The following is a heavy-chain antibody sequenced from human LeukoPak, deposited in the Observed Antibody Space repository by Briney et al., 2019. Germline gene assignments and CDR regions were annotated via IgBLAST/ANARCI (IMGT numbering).Heavy chain of an antibody. CDR3: ASRSYGDFRFDY. V-gene: IGHV5-51*01. Sequence: RGESLKIYCKGSGYSFTRYWIAWVRQMPGKGLEWMGIIYPGDSDTRYNPSFQGQVTISADKSISTAYLQWSSLKASDSAMYYCASRSYGDFRFDYWGQGTLVTVSS. D-gene: IGHD4-17*01. CDR1: GYSFTRYW. J-gene: IGHJ4*02. CDR2: IYPGDSDT.